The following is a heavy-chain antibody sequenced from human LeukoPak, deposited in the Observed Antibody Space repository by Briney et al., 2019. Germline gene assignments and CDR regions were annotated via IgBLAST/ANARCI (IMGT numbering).Heavy chain of an antibody. CDR1: GGSISSRTHY. D-gene: IGHD2-21*02. CDR3: ARDFGDWRTDY. CDR2: INYSGKL. J-gene: IGHJ4*02. V-gene: IGHV4-39*07. Sequence: SETLSLTCSVSGGSISSRTHYWAWIRQPPGKGLEWIGSINYSGKLTYNPSLKSRVTVSIDTSKNQFSLTLSSVNAADTAVYYCARDFGDWRTDYWGQGTLVTVSS.